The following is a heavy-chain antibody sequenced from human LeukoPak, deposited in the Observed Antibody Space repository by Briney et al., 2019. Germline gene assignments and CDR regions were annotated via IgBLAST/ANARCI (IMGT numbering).Heavy chain of an antibody. D-gene: IGHD6-13*01. V-gene: IGHV4-59*12. J-gene: IGHJ5*02. Sequence: SETLSLTCTVSGGSISRYYWSWIRQPPGKGLEWIGYIYNSGSTNYNPSLKRRVTISVDTSKNQFSLKLSSVTAADTAVYYCARKSSSWYGRWFDPWGQGTLVTVSS. CDR1: GGSISRYY. CDR3: ARKSSSWYGRWFDP. CDR2: IYNSGST.